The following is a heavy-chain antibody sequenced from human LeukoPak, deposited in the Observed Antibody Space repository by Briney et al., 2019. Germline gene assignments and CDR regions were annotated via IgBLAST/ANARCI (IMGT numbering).Heavy chain of an antibody. D-gene: IGHD5-12*01. J-gene: IGHJ4*02. CDR3: AKWVLRTWISPGDY. CDR1: GFTFSSYG. Sequence: AGRSLRLSCAASGFTFSSYGMHWVRQAPGKGLEWVAVISYDGSNKYYADSVKGRFTISRDNSKNTLYLQMNSLRAEDTAVYYCAKWVLRTWISPGDYWGQGTLVTVSS. V-gene: IGHV3-30*18. CDR2: ISYDGSNK.